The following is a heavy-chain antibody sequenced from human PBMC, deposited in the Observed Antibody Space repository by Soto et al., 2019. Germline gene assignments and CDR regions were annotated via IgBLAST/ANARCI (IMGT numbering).Heavy chain of an antibody. D-gene: IGHD2-15*01. V-gene: IGHV3-15*05. Sequence: EVQLVASGGGLVNPGGSLRVSCVTSGFAFDEAWMTWVRQAPGKGLEWVGRIKRQSDGETTEYAAPVKGRFTISRDDSENPGHLQMNSLKTEDTGVYYCASSGSSSRWLIDPWGQGTLVTVSS. CDR1: GFAFDEAW. CDR2: IKRQSDGETT. J-gene: IGHJ5*02. CDR3: ASSGSSSRWLIDP.